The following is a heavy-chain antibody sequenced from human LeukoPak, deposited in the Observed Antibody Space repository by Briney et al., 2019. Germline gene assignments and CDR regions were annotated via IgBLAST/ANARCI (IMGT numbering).Heavy chain of an antibody. CDR1: GFTFSSYW. D-gene: IGHD3-3*01. Sequence: GGSLRPSCAASGFTFSSYWMSWVRQAPGKGLEWVANIKQDGSEKYYVDSVKGRFTISRDNAKNSLYLQMNSLRAEDTAVYYCARASRSGYYPDYYYYMDVWGKGTTVTVSS. V-gene: IGHV3-7*01. J-gene: IGHJ6*03. CDR2: IKQDGSEK. CDR3: ARASRSGYYPDYYYYMDV.